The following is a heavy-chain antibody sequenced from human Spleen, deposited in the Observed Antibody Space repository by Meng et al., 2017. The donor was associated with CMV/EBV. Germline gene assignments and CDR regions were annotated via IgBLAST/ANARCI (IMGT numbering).Heavy chain of an antibody. D-gene: IGHD6-13*01. CDR2: IRYDGSNK. V-gene: IGHV3-30*02. CDR3: ARDQGSWYYYGMDV. Sequence: GESLKISCAASGFTLSNSGMHWVRQAPGKGLEWVALIRYDGSNKYYADSVKGRFTISRDNSNNTLYLHMSSLRAEDTAVYYCARDQGSWYYYGMDVWGQGTTVTVSS. J-gene: IGHJ6*02. CDR1: GFTLSNSG.